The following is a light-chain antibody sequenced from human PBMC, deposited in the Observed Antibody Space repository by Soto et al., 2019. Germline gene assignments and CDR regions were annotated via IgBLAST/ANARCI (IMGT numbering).Light chain of an antibody. CDR2: FNN. CDR1: SSNIGSNT. J-gene: IGLJ3*02. CDR3: AAWDDSLNGWV. Sequence: QSVLTQPPSASGTPGQRVTIFCSGSSSNIGSNTVNWYQQLPGTAPKLLIYFNNQRPSGVPDRFSGSKSGTSASLAISGLQSEDEADYYCAAWDDSLNGWVFGGGTKLTVL. V-gene: IGLV1-44*01.